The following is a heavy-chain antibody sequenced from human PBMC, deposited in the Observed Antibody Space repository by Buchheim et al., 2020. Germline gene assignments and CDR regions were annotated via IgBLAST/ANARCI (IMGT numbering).Heavy chain of an antibody. CDR3: ARADYTPSAGNYYGMDV. CDR2: ISYDGSNK. V-gene: IGHV3-30*04. Sequence: QVQLVESGGGVVQPGRSLRLSCAASGFTFSSYAMHWVRQAPGKGLEWVAVISYDGSNKYYADSVKGRFTISRDNSKNTLYLKMNSLRAEDTAVYYCARADYTPSAGNYYGMDVWGQGTT. J-gene: IGHJ6*02. CDR1: GFTFSSYA. D-gene: IGHD4-11*01.